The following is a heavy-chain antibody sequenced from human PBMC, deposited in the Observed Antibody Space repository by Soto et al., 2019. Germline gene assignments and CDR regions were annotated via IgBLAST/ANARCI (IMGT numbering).Heavy chain of an antibody. Sequence: SETLSLTCTVSGGSISSYYWTWIRQPPGKGLEWIGYIYYRGNTNYNPSLKSRVTISVDMSTNQFSLKLSSVSASDTAVYYCGRQAVYYDSSGYLDYWGQGTLVTVSS. V-gene: IGHV4-59*01. D-gene: IGHD3-22*01. CDR2: IYYRGNT. CDR1: GGSISSYY. CDR3: GRQAVYYDSSGYLDY. J-gene: IGHJ4*02.